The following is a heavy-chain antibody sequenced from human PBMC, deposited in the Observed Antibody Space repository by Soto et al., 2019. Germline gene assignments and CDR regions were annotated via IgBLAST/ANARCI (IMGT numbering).Heavy chain of an antibody. CDR1: RYILTAYF. CDR3: ASHDPGARFDP. D-gene: IGHD1-1*01. J-gene: IGHJ5*02. Sequence: VQLVQSGAEVKKPGASVKVSCKAPRYILTAYFMNWVRQAPGQGLERMGWITPNNGSTHYGLSFQGRVTMTRDTSISTDYIELSSLRSDDTAVYYCASHDPGARFDPWGHGTLVIVSS. CDR2: ITPNNGST. V-gene: IGHV1-2*02.